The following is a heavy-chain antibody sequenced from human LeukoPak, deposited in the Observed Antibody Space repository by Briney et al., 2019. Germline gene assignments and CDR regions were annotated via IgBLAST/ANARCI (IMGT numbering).Heavy chain of an antibody. CDR2: FNSDGRST. CDR1: GFTFSTYW. Sequence: PGGSLRLSCAASGFTFSTYWMHWVRQAPGKGLVWVSRFNSDGRSTYYADSVKGRFTISRDNSKNTLYLQMNSLRAEDTAVYYCARGPLYGGKGLVFDYWGQGTLVTVSS. J-gene: IGHJ4*02. V-gene: IGHV3-74*01. D-gene: IGHD4-23*01. CDR3: ARGPLYGGKGLVFDY.